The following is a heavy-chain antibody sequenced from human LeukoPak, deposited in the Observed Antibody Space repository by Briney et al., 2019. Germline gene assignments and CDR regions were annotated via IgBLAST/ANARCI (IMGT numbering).Heavy chain of an antibody. CDR2: INPNSGGT. CDR3: ARGTLTTYSSSWYLGAFDI. Sequence: ASVKVSCKASGYTFTGYYMHWVRQAPGQGLEWMGWINPNSGGTNYAQKFQGRVTMTRDTSISTAYMELSRLRSDDTAVYYCARGTLTTYSSSWYLGAFDIWGQGTMVTVSS. CDR1: GYTFTGYY. V-gene: IGHV1-2*02. D-gene: IGHD6-13*01. J-gene: IGHJ3*02.